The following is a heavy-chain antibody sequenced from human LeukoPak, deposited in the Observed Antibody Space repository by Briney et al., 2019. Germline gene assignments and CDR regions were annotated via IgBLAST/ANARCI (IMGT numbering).Heavy chain of an antibody. CDR1: GFTFSDRY. J-gene: IGHJ4*02. CDR2: SRNKANSYTT. CDR3: TRCSTGTRLYYFDY. Sequence: SEGSLRLSCTASGFTFSDRYKDWVRQAPGKGLEWLGRSRNKANSYTTEYAASVKGRFTISRDESKNLLYLQMNNLTPEDTAVYYCTRCSTGTRLYYFDYWGQGTLVTVSS. V-gene: IGHV3-72*01. D-gene: IGHD1/OR15-1a*01.